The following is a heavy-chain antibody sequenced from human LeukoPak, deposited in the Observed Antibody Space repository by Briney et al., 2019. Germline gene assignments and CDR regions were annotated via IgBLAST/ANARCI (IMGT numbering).Heavy chain of an antibody. CDR3: ATHALVAGPWYFDY. V-gene: IGHV3-33*01. CDR1: GFTFSSYG. D-gene: IGHD6-19*01. CDR2: IWYDGSNK. Sequence: GGSLRLSCAASGFTFSSYGMHWVRQAPGKGLEWVADIWYDGSNKYYADSVKGRFTISRDNSKNTLYLQMNSLRAEDTAVYYCATHALVAGPWYFDYWGQGTLVTVSS. J-gene: IGHJ4*02.